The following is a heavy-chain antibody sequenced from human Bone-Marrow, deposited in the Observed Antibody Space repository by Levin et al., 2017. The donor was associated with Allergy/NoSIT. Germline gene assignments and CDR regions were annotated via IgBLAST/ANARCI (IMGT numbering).Heavy chain of an antibody. V-gene: IGHV3-53*01. CDR2: IYSGGST. Sequence: PGGSLRLSCAASGFTVSSNYMSWVRQAPGKGPEWVSVIYSGGSTYYADSVKGRFTISRDNSKNTLYLQMNSLRAEDTAVYYCARGWSGELLSHWGQGTLVTVSS. CDR1: GFTVSSNY. CDR3: ARGWSGELLSH. D-gene: IGHD3-10*01. J-gene: IGHJ4*02.